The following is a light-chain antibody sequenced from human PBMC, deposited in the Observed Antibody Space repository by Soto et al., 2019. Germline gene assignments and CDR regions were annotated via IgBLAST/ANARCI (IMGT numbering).Light chain of an antibody. CDR1: QGISNY. CDR2: AAS. Sequence: DIQMTQSPSSLSASVGDRVTITCRASQGISNYLAWYQQKPGKVPKLLIYAASTLQSGVRPRFSGSGSGTDFTLTITSLQPEDVATYYCQKYNSAPYTFGQGTKLEIK. J-gene: IGKJ2*01. V-gene: IGKV1-27*01. CDR3: QKYNSAPYT.